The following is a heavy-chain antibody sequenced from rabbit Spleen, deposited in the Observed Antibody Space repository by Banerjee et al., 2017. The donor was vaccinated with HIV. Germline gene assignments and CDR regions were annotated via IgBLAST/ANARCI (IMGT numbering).Heavy chain of an antibody. D-gene: IGHD8-1*01. J-gene: IGHJ6*01. CDR3: ARDTGSSFSSYGMDL. Sequence: QEQLVESGGGLVQPEGSLTLTCTASGFSFSSSYYMCWVRQAPGKGLEWIGCIYGGSSDIIFYATWAKGRFTISKTSSTTVTLQMTSLTAADTATYFCARDTGSSFSSYGMDLWGPGTLVTVS. CDR2: IYGGSSDII. V-gene: IGHV1S45*01. CDR1: GFSFSSSYY.